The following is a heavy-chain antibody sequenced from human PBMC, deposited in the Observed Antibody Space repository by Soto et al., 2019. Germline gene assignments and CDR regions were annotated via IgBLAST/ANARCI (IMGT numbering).Heavy chain of an antibody. Sequence: QVQLQESGPGLVKPSQTLSLTCTVSGGSISSGDYYWSWIRQPPGKGLEWIGYIYYSGSPYYNPSLTSRVTISVDTSKNQFSLKLSSVTAADTAVYYCARVGFGELLAHGMDVWGQGTTVTVSS. CDR3: ARVGFGELLAHGMDV. CDR2: IYYSGSP. J-gene: IGHJ6*02. D-gene: IGHD3-10*01. CDR1: GGSISSGDYY. V-gene: IGHV4-30-4*01.